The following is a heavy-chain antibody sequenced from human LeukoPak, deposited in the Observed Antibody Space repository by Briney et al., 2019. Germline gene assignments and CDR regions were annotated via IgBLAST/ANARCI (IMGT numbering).Heavy chain of an antibody. CDR3: ARMDLGATAFDY. D-gene: IGHD1-26*01. V-gene: IGHV1-69*05. CDR2: IIPIFGTA. Sequence: SVKVSCKASGGTFSSYAISWVRQAPGQGLKWMGGIIPIFGTANYAQKFQGRVTITTDESTSTAYMELSSLRSEDTAVYYCARMDLGATAFDYWGQGTLVTVSS. CDR1: GGTFSSYA. J-gene: IGHJ4*02.